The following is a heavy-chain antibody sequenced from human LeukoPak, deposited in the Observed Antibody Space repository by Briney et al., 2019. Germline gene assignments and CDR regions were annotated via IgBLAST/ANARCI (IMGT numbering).Heavy chain of an antibody. D-gene: IGHD6-6*01. CDR2: ISGSGGST. J-gene: IGHJ3*02. V-gene: IGHV3-23*01. CDR3: AKAPGRIAARHSGDAFDI. Sequence: PGGSLRLSCAASGFTFSSYAMSWVHQAPGKGLEWVSAISGSGGSTYYADSVKGRFTISRDNSKNTLYLQMNSLRAEDTAVYYCAKAPGRIAARHSGDAFDIWGQGTMVTVSS. CDR1: GFTFSSYA.